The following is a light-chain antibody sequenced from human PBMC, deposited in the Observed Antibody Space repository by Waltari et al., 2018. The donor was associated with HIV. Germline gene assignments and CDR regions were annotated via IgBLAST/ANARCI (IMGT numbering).Light chain of an antibody. V-gene: IGLV1-40*01. CDR3: QSSDSTRSGSV. CDR2: NTN. J-gene: IGLJ2*01. Sequence: QSVLTPPPSVSWAPGQRFTLSCTGSRSTTRTHAVHWSQPLPGTAPRLLIYNTNSRPSGVPDRFSGSKSGTSASLAINGLQAEDEADYYCQSSDSTRSGSVFGGGTKLTVV. CDR1: RSTTRTHA.